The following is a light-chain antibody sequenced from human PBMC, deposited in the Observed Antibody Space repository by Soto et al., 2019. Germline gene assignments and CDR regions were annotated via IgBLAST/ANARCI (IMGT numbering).Light chain of an antibody. CDR2: EVS. Sequence: QSVLAQPPSVSGAPGQRVTISCTGSSSNIGAGYDVHWYQQYPGEAPKLVISEVSNRPSGVSNRFSGSKSGNTASLTISGLQAEDEADYYCCSYTSSTTPLFGGGTKVTVL. CDR1: SSNIGAGYD. CDR3: CSYTSSTTPL. V-gene: IGLV1-40*01. J-gene: IGLJ2*01.